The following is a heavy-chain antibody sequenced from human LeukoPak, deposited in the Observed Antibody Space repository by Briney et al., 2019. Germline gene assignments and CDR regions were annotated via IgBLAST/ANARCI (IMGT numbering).Heavy chain of an antibody. CDR3: ARDLTTVTKGFDI. Sequence: SETLSLTCSISGGSVSTHYWTWIRQPPGKGLEWIGYVLYNGITNYNPSLRGRITISVDTSQNQFSLSLRSVTAADTAIYYCARDLTTVTKGFDIWGQGTMVTVSS. V-gene: IGHV4-59*02. CDR1: GGSVSTHY. CDR2: VLYNGIT. D-gene: IGHD4-17*01. J-gene: IGHJ3*02.